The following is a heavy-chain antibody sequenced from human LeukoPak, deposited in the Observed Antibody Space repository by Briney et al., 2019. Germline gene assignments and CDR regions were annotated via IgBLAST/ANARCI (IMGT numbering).Heavy chain of an antibody. Sequence: SETLSLTWTVSGGSISSHYWSWIRQPPGKGLEWIGYIYYSGSTNYNPSLKSRVTISVDTSKSQFSLKLSSVTAADTAVYYCARVGGFGRVKVGAKTYYFDYWGQGTLVTVSS. J-gene: IGHJ4*02. CDR1: GGSISSHY. CDR3: ARVGGFGRVKVGAKTYYFDY. D-gene: IGHD1-26*01. CDR2: IYYSGST. V-gene: IGHV4-59*11.